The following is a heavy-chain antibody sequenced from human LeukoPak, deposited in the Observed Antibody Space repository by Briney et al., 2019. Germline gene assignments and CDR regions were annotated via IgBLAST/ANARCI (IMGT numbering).Heavy chain of an antibody. V-gene: IGHV3-7*01. CDR1: GFTFSSYW. D-gene: IGHD3-10*01. CDR2: IKQDGSEK. CDR3: ARGVYYGSGSYVYFDY. Sequence: GGSLRLSCAASGFTFSSYWMSWVRQAPGKGLEWVANIKQDGSEKYYVDSVKGRFTISRDNAKNSLYLQMNSLRAEDTAVYHCARGVYYGSGSYVYFDYWGQGTLVTVSS. J-gene: IGHJ4*02.